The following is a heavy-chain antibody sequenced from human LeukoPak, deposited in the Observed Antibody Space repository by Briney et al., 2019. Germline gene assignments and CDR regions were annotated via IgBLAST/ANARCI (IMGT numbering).Heavy chain of an antibody. CDR3: ARGFYSPHY. Sequence: KSSETLSLTCTVSGGSISSDYWSWIRQPPGKGLEWIGYIYYSGRTYYNPSLKSRITISVDTSKNQFSLKLSSVTAADTAVYYCARGFYSPHYWGQGTLVSASS. V-gene: IGHV4-59*01. CDR2: IYYSGRT. D-gene: IGHD4-11*01. CDR1: GGSISSDY. J-gene: IGHJ4*02.